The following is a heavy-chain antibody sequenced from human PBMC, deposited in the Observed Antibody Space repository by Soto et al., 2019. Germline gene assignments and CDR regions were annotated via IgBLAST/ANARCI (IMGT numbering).Heavy chain of an antibody. J-gene: IGHJ6*02. Sequence: EVQLLESGGGLVQPGGSLRLSCAASGFTFSSYAMSWVRQAPGKGLEWVSAISRSGGSTYYADSVKGRFTISRDNSKNTLYLEMKRLRGEDTGVYYCAKDKAAGWGIKFGVVIRAVLTPTLYGMDVWGQGTTVTVSS. V-gene: IGHV3-23*01. CDR3: AKDKAAGWGIKFGVVIRAVLTPTLYGMDV. D-gene: IGHD3-16*02. CDR1: GFTFSSYA. CDR2: ISRSGGST.